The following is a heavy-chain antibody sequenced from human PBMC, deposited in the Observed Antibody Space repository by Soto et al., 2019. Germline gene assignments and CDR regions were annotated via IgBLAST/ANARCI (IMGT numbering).Heavy chain of an antibody. CDR2: IRGSGTIT. CDR1: GFPFSSRA. CDR3: AEWARYCSGADCRA. V-gene: IGHV3-23*01. J-gene: IGHJ5*02. D-gene: IGHD2-15*01. Sequence: EVQLLESGGGLVQPGGSLRLSCAASGFPFSSRAMSWVRQAPGKGLEWVSAIRGSGTITYYADSVKGRFTIARDTSKNTLYLRMNSLRADDTAVYYCAEWARYCSGADCRAWGQGTLVTVSS.